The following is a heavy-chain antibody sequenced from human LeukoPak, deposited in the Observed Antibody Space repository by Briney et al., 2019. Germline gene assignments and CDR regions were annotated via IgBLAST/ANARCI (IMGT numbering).Heavy chain of an antibody. Sequence: GGSLRLSCAASGFTFSSYWMSWVRQAPVKGLEWVANIKQDGSEKYYVDSVKGRFTISRDNAKNSLYLQMNSLRAEDTAVYYCARGGYSGYDLSYYYGMDVWGQGTTVTVSS. CDR2: IKQDGSEK. CDR3: ARGGYSGYDLSYYYGMDV. V-gene: IGHV3-7*01. J-gene: IGHJ6*02. D-gene: IGHD5-12*01. CDR1: GFTFSSYW.